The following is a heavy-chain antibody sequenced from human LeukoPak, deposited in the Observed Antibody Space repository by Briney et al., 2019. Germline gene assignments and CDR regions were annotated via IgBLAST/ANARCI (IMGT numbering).Heavy chain of an antibody. Sequence: PGGSLRLSCAASGFTFSSYVMHWVRQAPGKGLEWVAIISYDGSNEYYADSVKGRFTISRDNAKNSLYLQMNSLRAEDTAIYYCARDSIAATGIDYWGQGTLVTVSS. J-gene: IGHJ4*02. CDR3: ARDSIAATGIDY. V-gene: IGHV3-30*04. CDR1: GFTFSSYV. D-gene: IGHD6-13*01. CDR2: ISYDGSNE.